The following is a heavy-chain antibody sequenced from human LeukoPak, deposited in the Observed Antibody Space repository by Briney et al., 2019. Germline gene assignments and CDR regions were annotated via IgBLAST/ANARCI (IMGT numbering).Heavy chain of an antibody. Sequence: GGSLRLSCAASGFTVSSNYMSWVRQAPGKGLEWVSVIYSGGSTYYADSVKGRFTISRSNSKNTLYLQMNSLRAEDTAVYYCARDNRKEYYYYYMDVWGKGTTVTISS. V-gene: IGHV3-53*01. J-gene: IGHJ6*03. CDR3: ARDNRKEYYYYYMDV. CDR1: GFTVSSNY. CDR2: IYSGGST. D-gene: IGHD3-16*02.